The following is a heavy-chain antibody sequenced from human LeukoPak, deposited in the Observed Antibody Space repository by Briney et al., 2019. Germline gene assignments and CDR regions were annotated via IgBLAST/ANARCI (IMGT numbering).Heavy chain of an antibody. CDR1: GFTFSSYA. Sequence: GGSLRLSCAASGFTFSSYAMSWVRQAPGKGLEWVSAISGSGGSTYYADSVKGRFTISRDNSKNTLYLQMNSLRAEDTAVYYCAKHWFGELLFQWFDPWGQGTLVTVSS. D-gene: IGHD3-10*01. J-gene: IGHJ5*02. CDR3: AKHWFGELLFQWFDP. V-gene: IGHV3-23*01. CDR2: ISGSGGST.